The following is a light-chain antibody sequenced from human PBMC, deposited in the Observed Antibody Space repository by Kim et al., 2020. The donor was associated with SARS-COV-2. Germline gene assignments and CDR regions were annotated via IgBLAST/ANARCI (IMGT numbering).Light chain of an antibody. V-gene: IGKV1-9*01. Sequence: IQLTQSPSSLSASVGDRVTITCRASQGISSYLAWYQQKPGKAPKLLIYAASTLRSGVPSRFSGSGSGTDFTLTISGLQPGDFATYSCQQLNSYPLTFGGGTKVDIK. J-gene: IGKJ4*02. CDR2: AAS. CDR1: QGISSY. CDR3: QQLNSYPLT.